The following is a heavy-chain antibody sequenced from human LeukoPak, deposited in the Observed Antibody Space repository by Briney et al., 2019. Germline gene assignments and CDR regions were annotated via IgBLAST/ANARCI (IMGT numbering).Heavy chain of an antibody. J-gene: IGHJ4*02. D-gene: IGHD2-15*01. CDR1: GFPFSSYA. Sequence: GGSLRLSCAASGFPFSSYAMHWVRQAPGKGLEWVAVISYDGSNKYYADSVKGRFTISRDNSKNTLYLQMNSLRAEDTAVYYCARVGSRSATYWGQGTLVTVSS. V-gene: IGHV3-30-3*01. CDR3: ARVGSRSATY. CDR2: ISYDGSNK.